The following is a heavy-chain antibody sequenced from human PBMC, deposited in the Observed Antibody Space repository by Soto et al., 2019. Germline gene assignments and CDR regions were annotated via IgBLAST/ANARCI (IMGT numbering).Heavy chain of an antibody. J-gene: IGHJ4*02. V-gene: IGHV1-69*06. Sequence: SVKVSCKASGGTFSSYAISWVRQAPGQGLEWMGGIIPIFGTANYAQKFQGRVTITADKSTSTAYMELSSLRSEDTAVYYCARDCSSTSCSFDYWGQGTLVTISS. CDR1: GGTFSSYA. CDR3: ARDCSSTSCSFDY. CDR2: IIPIFGTA. D-gene: IGHD2-2*01.